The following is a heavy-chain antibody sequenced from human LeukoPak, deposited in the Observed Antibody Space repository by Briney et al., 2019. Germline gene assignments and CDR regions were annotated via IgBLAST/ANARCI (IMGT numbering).Heavy chain of an antibody. CDR1: GLHFSSYA. Sequence: GGSLRLSGSASGLHFSSYAMHWVRQAPGKGLEYVSVISSNGGNTYYADSVKGRFAISRDNSKNTLFLQMSSLRAEDTAVYYCSSGSSIDVWGQGTTVTVSS. CDR2: ISSNGGNT. D-gene: IGHD6-19*01. V-gene: IGHV3-64D*06. J-gene: IGHJ6*02. CDR3: SSGSSIDV.